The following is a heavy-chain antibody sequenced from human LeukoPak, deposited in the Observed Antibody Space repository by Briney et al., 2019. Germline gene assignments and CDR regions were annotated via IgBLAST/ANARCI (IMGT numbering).Heavy chain of an antibody. J-gene: IGHJ4*02. CDR3: ARRWGYCSGGSCYVGYYFDS. Sequence: EASVKVSCKASGGTFSSYAISWVRQAPGQGLEWMGWISAYNGNTNYAQKLQGRVTMTTDTSTSTAYMELRSLRSDDTAVYYCARRWGYCSGGSCYVGYYFDSWGQGTLVTVSS. V-gene: IGHV1-18*01. CDR1: GGTFSSYA. D-gene: IGHD2-15*01. CDR2: ISAYNGNT.